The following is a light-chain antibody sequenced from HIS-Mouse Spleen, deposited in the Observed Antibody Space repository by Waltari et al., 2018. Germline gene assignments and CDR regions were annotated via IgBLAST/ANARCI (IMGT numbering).Light chain of an antibody. Sequence: SYELTQPPSVSVSPGQTARITCSGDALPKQYAYGYQQKPGQAPVLVIYKDRERPSWIPERVSGSSSGTTVTLTISGVQAEDEADYYCQSADSSGTYVVFGGGTKLTVL. CDR3: QSADSSGTYVV. CDR2: KDR. V-gene: IGLV3-25*03. CDR1: ALPKQY. J-gene: IGLJ2*01.